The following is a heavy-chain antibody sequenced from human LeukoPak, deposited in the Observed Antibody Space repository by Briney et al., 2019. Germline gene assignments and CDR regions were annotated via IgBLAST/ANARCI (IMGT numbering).Heavy chain of an antibody. J-gene: IGHJ3*02. D-gene: IGHD3-22*01. CDR2: IYYSGST. Sequence: SETLSLTCTVSGGSISSGDYYWSWLRQPPGTGLEWIVYIYYSGSTYYNPSLKSRVTISVDTSKNQFSLKLSSVTAADTAVYYCARGHTYYDSSGYRKANAFDIWGQGTMVTVSS. V-gene: IGHV4-30-4*01. CDR3: ARGHTYYDSSGYRKANAFDI. CDR1: GGSISSGDYY.